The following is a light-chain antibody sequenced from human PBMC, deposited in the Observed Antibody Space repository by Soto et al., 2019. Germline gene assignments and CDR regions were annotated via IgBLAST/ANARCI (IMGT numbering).Light chain of an antibody. CDR3: MQALQTPYT. Sequence: DIVMTQSPLSLPVTPGEPASISCRSSQSLLHSNGYNYLDWYLQKPGQSPQLLIYLGSNRASAVPDRFSGSGSGTEFTLKISRVEAEDVGVYYCMQALQTPYTFGQGTKLEIK. V-gene: IGKV2-28*01. CDR1: QSLLHSNGYNY. CDR2: LGS. J-gene: IGKJ2*01.